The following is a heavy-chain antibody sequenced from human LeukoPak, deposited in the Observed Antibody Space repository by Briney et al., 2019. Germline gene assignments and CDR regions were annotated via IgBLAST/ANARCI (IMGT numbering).Heavy chain of an antibody. CDR3: AKGSSGYFVDL. Sequence: GGSLRLSCAASGFIFNNYGLIWVRQAPGRGLEWVSAISNDGGGTNYADFVKGRFTISRDNSKNTLFLQMNSLRAEDAALYYCAKGSSGYFVDLWGQGTLVTVSS. CDR1: GFIFNNYG. V-gene: IGHV3-23*01. J-gene: IGHJ5*02. CDR2: ISNDGGGT. D-gene: IGHD3-22*01.